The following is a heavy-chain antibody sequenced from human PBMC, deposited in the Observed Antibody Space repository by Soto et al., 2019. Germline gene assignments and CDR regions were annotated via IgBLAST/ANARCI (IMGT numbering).Heavy chain of an antibody. V-gene: IGHV3-21*01. Sequence: PGGSLRLSCAASGFTFSSYSMNWVRQAPGKGLEWVSSISSSSSYIYYADSVKGRFTISRDNAKNSLYLQMNSLRAEDTAVYYCAKGLPPDYDFWSGYPMDVWGKGTTVTVSS. CDR2: ISSSSSYI. CDR1: GFTFSSYS. CDR3: AKGLPPDYDFWSGYPMDV. D-gene: IGHD3-3*01. J-gene: IGHJ6*03.